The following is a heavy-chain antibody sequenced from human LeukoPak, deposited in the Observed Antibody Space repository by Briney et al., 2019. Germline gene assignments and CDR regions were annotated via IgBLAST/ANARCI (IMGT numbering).Heavy chain of an antibody. CDR1: GFKFGNYP. J-gene: IGHJ4*02. D-gene: IGHD7-27*01. CDR3: ARDFSGEFDY. Sequence: GSLRLSCAASGFKFGNYPMNWIRRAPGQGLEWVANINEDGSETYYVDSVMGRLTISRDNVRNSLYLQMDSLRVEDTATYYCARDFSGEFDYWGQGTLVTVST. V-gene: IGHV3-7*01. CDR2: INEDGSET.